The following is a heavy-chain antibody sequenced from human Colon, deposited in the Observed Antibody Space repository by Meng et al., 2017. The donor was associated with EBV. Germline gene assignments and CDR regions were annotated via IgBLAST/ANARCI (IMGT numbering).Heavy chain of an antibody. CDR3: AREDSSGYSYYFDY. Sequence: QGQLVQSGGAVKKPGSSVKVSCKASGGTCSSYTISWGRHAPGQGLEWMGRIIPILGIANYAQKFQGRVTITADKSTSTAYMELSSLRSEDTAVYYCAREDSSGYSYYFDYWGQGTLVTVSS. J-gene: IGHJ4*02. D-gene: IGHD3-22*01. CDR2: IIPILGIA. CDR1: GGTCSSYT. V-gene: IGHV1-69*08.